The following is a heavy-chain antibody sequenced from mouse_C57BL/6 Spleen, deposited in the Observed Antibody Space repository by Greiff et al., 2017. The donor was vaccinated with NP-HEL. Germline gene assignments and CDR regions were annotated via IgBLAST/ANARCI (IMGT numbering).Heavy chain of an antibody. Sequence: QVHVKQPGAELVMPGASVKLSCKASGYTFTSYWMHWVKQRPGQGLEWIGEIDPSDSYTNYNQKFKGKSTLTVDKSSSTAYMQLSSLTSEDSAVYYCARGLTGIKIDYWGQGTTLTVSS. D-gene: IGHD4-1*01. CDR2: IDPSDSYT. CDR3: ARGLTGIKIDY. CDR1: GYTFTSYW. J-gene: IGHJ2*01. V-gene: IGHV1-69*01.